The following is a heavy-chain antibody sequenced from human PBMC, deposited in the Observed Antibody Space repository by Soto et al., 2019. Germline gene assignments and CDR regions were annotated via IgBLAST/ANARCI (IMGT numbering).Heavy chain of an antibody. CDR2: INPNSGGT. J-gene: IGHJ6*03. D-gene: IGHD6-13*01. CDR1: GYTFTGYY. V-gene: IGHV1-2*04. CDR3: ARGLAPTSSSWQYYYMDV. Sequence: ASVKVSCKASGYTFTGYYMHWVRQAPGQGLEWMGWINPNSGGTNYAQKIQGWVTMNRDTSISTAYMELSRLRSDDTAVYYCARGLAPTSSSWQYYYMDVWGKGTTVTVSS.